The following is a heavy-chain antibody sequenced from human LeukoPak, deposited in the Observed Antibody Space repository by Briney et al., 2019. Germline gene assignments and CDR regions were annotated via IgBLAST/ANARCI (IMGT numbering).Heavy chain of an antibody. CDR3: ARSAEWIQTTNWFDP. J-gene: IGHJ5*02. Sequence: ASVKVSCKASGYTFTGYYMHWVRQAPGQGLEWMGWINPNSGGTNYAQKFQGRVTMTRDTSISTAYMELSRLRSEDTAVYYCARSAEWIQTTNWFDPWGRGTLVTVSS. D-gene: IGHD5-18*01. CDR2: INPNSGGT. V-gene: IGHV1-2*02. CDR1: GYTFTGYY.